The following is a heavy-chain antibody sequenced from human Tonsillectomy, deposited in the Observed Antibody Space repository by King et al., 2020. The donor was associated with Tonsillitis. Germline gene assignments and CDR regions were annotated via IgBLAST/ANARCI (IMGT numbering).Heavy chain of an antibody. CDR2: ISSSGSTI. CDR3: ARDTGYYGSGSYYNWFDP. Sequence: VQLVESGGGLVQPGGSLRLSCAASGFTFSSYEMNWVRQAPGKGLEWVSYISSSGSTIYYADSVKGRFTISRDNAKNSLYLQMNSLRAEDTAVYYCARDTGYYGSGSYYNWFDPWGQGTLVTVSS. J-gene: IGHJ5*02. V-gene: IGHV3-48*03. CDR1: GFTFSSYE. D-gene: IGHD3-10*01.